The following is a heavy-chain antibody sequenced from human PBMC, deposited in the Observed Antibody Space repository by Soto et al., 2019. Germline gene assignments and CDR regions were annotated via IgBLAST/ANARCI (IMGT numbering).Heavy chain of an antibody. J-gene: IGHJ4*02. D-gene: IGHD4-17*01. V-gene: IGHV4-59*01. CDR3: AISDYGDYTFDY. CDR2: IYYSGST. CDR1: DISIGNYY. Sequence: SETLSLTCTVSDISIGNYYFNWIRQPPGKGLEWIGYIYYSGSTNYNPSLKSRVTISLDTSKDQFSLKLSSVTAADTAVYFCAISDYGDYTFDYWGQGTLVTVSS.